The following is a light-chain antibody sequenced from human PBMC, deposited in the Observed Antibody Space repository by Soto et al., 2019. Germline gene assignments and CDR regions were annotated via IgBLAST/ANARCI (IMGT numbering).Light chain of an antibody. V-gene: IGKV3-15*01. J-gene: IGKJ5*01. CDR3: QQYNNWPPIT. CDR2: GAS. CDR1: QSVSNN. Sequence: EIVMTQSPATLSLSPGERATLSCWASQSVSNNLAWYQQKPGQAPRLLIYGASTRAPGIPARFSGSGSGTEFTLTISSLQSEDFAVYYCQQYNNWPPITFGQGTRLEIK.